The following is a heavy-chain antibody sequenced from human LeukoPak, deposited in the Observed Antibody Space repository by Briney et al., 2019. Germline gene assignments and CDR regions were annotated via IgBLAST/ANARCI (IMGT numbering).Heavy chain of an antibody. CDR2: IYYSGST. D-gene: IGHD3-22*01. Sequence: SETLSLTCTVSGGSISSGGYYWSWIRQHPGKGLEWIGYIYYSGSTYYNPSLKSRVTISVDTSKNQFSLKLSSVTAADTAVYYCARGGAYYDSSGYYSPKTILRYFQHWGQGTLVTVSS. CDR1: GGSISSGGYY. J-gene: IGHJ1*01. CDR3: ARGGAYYDSSGYYSPKTILRYFQH. V-gene: IGHV4-31*03.